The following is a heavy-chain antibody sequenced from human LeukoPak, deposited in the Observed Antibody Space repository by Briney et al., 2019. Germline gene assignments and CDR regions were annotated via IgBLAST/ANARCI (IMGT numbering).Heavy chain of an antibody. J-gene: IGHJ6*03. D-gene: IGHD5-12*01. CDR1: GGSISSYY. CDR3: ARHKSGPRGFYYYYYMDV. CDR2: IYYSGST. Sequence: SETLSLTCTVSGGSISSYYWGWIRQPPGKGLEWIGSIYYSGSTYYNPSLKSRVTISVDTSENQFSLKLSSVTAADTAVYYCARHKSGPRGFYYYYYMDVWGKGTTVTVSS. V-gene: IGHV4-39*01.